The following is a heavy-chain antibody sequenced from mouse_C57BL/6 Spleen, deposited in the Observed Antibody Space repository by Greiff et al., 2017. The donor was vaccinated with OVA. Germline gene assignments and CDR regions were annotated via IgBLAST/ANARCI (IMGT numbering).Heavy chain of an antibody. J-gene: IGHJ4*01. CDR1: GYTFTSYW. CDR2: IDPSDSYT. D-gene: IGHD4-1*01. Sequence: QVQLQQPGAELVMPGASVKLSCKASGYTFTSYWMHWVKQRPGQGLEWIGEIDPSDSYTNYNQKFKGKSTLTVDKSSSTAYMQLSSLTSEDSAVYYCARGTGYMDYWGQGTSVTVSS. CDR3: ARGTGYMDY. V-gene: IGHV1-69*01.